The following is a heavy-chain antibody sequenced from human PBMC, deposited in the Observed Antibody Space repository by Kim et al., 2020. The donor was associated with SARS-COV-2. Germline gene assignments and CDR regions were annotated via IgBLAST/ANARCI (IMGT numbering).Heavy chain of an antibody. V-gene: IGHV3-21*01. CDR1: GFTFSRYS. D-gene: IGHD5-18*01. J-gene: IGHJ6*02. CDR3: ARDQDTAMVSDYYYGMDV. CDR2: ISSSSSYI. Sequence: GGSLRLSCAASGFTFSRYSMNWVRQAPGKGLEWVSSISSSSSYIYYADSVKGRFTISRDNAKNSLYLQMNSRSAEDTAVYYCARDQDTAMVSDYYYGMDVWGQGATVTVSS.